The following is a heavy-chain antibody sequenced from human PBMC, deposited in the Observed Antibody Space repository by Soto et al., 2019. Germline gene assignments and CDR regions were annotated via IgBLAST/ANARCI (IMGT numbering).Heavy chain of an antibody. Sequence: QVQLQESGPGLVKPSQTLSLTCTVSGGSISSGGYYWSWIRQHPGTGLEWIGHIYYSGSTSYNPSLKRRLTISVDKSKNHFSLKLSSVTAADTAVYYCARGVIHWGQGTLGTVSS. J-gene: IGHJ4*02. CDR3: ARGVIH. D-gene: IGHD3-16*02. V-gene: IGHV4-31*03. CDR1: GGSISSGGYY. CDR2: IYYSGST.